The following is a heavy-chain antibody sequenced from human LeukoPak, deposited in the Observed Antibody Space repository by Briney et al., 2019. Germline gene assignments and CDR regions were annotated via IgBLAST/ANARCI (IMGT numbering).Heavy chain of an antibody. J-gene: IGHJ4*02. CDR2: ISSNGNNT. V-gene: IGHV3-64D*06. CDR3: VRGTGH. Sequence: PGGSLRLSGSVSVFTFSTNVRPWVPQAPGKGLEYFSAISSNGNNTYYADSVKGKFTISRDNSKNTLYLQMSSLRADDTAVYYWVRGTGHWGQGTLVTVSS. CDR1: VFTFSTNV.